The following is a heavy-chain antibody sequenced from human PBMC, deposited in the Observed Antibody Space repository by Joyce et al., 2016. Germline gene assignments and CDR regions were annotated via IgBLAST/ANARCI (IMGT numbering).Heavy chain of an antibody. Sequence: EMQVVESGGGLIQPGGSLRLSCAASGFSVSSKYMSWVRQAPGKGLECVALSYIEGPTYLADSVKGRFTISRDNSKNTLDLQMNNLRAEDTAVYYCASARGALGFFDYWGQGTLVTVSS. J-gene: IGHJ4*02. D-gene: IGHD1-26*01. CDR1: GFSVSSKY. CDR2: SYIEGPT. CDR3: ASARGALGFFDY. V-gene: IGHV3-53*01.